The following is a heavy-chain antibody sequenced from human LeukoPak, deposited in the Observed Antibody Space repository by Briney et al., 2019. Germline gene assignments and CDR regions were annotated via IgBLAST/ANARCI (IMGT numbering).Heavy chain of an antibody. D-gene: IGHD3-10*01. CDR1: GFTFSSNY. CDR2: LYSGGGT. J-gene: IGHJ3*02. CDR3: ASFQGGSAAFDI. Sequence: GGSLRLSCAVSGFTFSSNYMGWVRQAPGKGLDWVSVLYSGGGTYYADTVKGRFTISRDNSKNTLYLQMNSLRAEDTAVYYCASFQGGSAAFDIWGQGTMVTVSS. V-gene: IGHV3-53*01.